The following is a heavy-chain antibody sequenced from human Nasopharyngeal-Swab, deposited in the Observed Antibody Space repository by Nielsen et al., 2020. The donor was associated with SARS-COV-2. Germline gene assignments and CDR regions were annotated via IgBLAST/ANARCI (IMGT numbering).Heavy chain of an antibody. CDR1: GFAFHSYS. Sequence: GESLKISCTASGFAFHSYSMNWVRQAPGKGLEWVSSITSSRTFLYYADSVKGRFTLSRDNAKGSLYLQMDGLRAEDTSVYYCARAQGYYDSSAFDYWGQGTLVTVSS. CDR2: ITSSRTFL. V-gene: IGHV3-21*01. D-gene: IGHD3-22*01. J-gene: IGHJ4*02. CDR3: ARAQGYYDSSAFDY.